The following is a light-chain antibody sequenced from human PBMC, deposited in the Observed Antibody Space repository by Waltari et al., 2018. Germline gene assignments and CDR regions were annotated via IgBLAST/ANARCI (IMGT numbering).Light chain of an antibody. V-gene: IGKV3-20*01. Sequence: EIVLTQSPGTLSLSPGERATLSCRASQIVSSNYLAWYQQKPGQAPRLLILGATRRAPGIPDRFRGSGSRTDFTLTISTLEPEDFAVYYCQQYGSSPETFGQGTKVDIK. CDR1: QIVSSNY. CDR3: QQYGSSPET. J-gene: IGKJ1*01. CDR2: GAT.